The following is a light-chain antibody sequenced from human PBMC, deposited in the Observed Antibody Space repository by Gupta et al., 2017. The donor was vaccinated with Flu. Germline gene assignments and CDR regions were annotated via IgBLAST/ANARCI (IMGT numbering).Light chain of an antibody. CDR2: EVT. V-gene: IGLV2-8*01. CDR3: SSFEGTTIGVV. CDR1: SSDIGGYNY. J-gene: IGLJ1*01. Sequence: QSALTQPPSASGSPGQSVTISCTGTSSDIGGYNYVSWYQQHPGKAPKLMIYEVTRRPSGVPDRFSGSKSGNTASLTVSGLQAEDEADYYCSSFEGTTIGVVFGTGTKVTVL.